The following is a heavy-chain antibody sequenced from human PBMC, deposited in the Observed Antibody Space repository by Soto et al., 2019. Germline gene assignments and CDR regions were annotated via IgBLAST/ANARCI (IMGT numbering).Heavy chain of an antibody. V-gene: IGHV5-51*01. J-gene: IGHJ6*02. CDR1: GYSFTSYW. CDR3: ARFQDGLRYFDWPTRGGYYYGMDV. Sequence: PGESLKISCKGSGYSFTSYWIGWVRQMPGKGLEWMGIFYPGDSDTRYSPSFQGQVTISADKSISTAYLQWSSLKASDTAMYYCARFQDGLRYFDWPTRGGYYYGMDVWGQGTTVTVSS. CDR2: FYPGDSDT. D-gene: IGHD3-9*01.